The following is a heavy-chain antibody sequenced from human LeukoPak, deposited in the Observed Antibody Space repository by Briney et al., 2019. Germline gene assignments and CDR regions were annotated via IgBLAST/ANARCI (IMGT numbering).Heavy chain of an antibody. CDR1: GGSISSGGYY. CDR2: IYYSGST. D-gene: IGHD2-15*01. V-gene: IGHV4-31*11. J-gene: IGHJ4*02. CDR3: ARWVVDQYYFDY. Sequence: SETLSLTCAVSGGSISSGGYYWSWIRQHPGKGLEWIGYIYYSGSTYYNPSLKSRVTISVDTSKNQFSLKLSSVTAADTAVYYCARWVVDQYYFDYWGQGTLVTVSS.